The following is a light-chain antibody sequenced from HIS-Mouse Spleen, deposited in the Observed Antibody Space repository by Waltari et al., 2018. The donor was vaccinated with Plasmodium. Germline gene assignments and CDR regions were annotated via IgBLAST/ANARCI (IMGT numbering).Light chain of an antibody. V-gene: IGLV2-8*01. Sequence: QSALTQPPSASGSPGQSVTISCTRTSSDVGGYNYVSWYQQHPGKPPKLMIYEVSKRPSGVPDRFSGSKSGNTASLTVSGLQAEDEADYYCSSYAGSNNLVVGGGTKLTVL. CDR2: EVS. CDR3: SSYAGSNNLV. J-gene: IGLJ2*01. CDR1: SSDVGGYNY.